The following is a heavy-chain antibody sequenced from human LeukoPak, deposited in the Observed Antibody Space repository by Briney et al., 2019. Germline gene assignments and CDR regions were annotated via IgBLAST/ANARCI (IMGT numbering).Heavy chain of an antibody. V-gene: IGHV1-18*03. CDR2: ISAYNGNT. J-gene: IGHJ4*02. CDR1: GYTFTSYG. Sequence: GASVKVSCKASGYTFTSYGISWVRQAPGQGLEWMGWISAYNGNTNYAQKLQGRVTMTTDTSTSTAYMELRSLRSDDMAVYYCARTYYYDSSGYYYLDLDYWGQGTLVTVSS. CDR3: ARTYYYDSSGYYYLDLDY. D-gene: IGHD3-22*01.